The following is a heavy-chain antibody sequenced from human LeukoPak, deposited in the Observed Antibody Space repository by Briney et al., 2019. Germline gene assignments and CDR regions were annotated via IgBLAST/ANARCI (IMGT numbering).Heavy chain of an antibody. J-gene: IGHJ4*02. CDR2: ISYDGSNK. Sequence: GGSLRLSCAASGFTFSSYGMHWVRQAPGKGLEWVAVISYDGSNKYYADSVKGRFTISRDNSKNTLYLQMNSLRAEDTAVYYCARDGYSSSWYPRGYWGQGTLVTVSS. D-gene: IGHD6-13*01. CDR3: ARDGYSSSWYPRGY. CDR1: GFTFSSYG. V-gene: IGHV3-30*03.